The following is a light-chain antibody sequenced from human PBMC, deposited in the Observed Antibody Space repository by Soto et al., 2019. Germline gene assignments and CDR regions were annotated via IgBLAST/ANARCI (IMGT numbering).Light chain of an antibody. CDR3: CSHAGSYPRV. Sequence: QSALTQPRSVSGSPGQSVTISCTGTSSDVGGYNYVSWYQQHPGKAPKLMIYDVSKRPSGVPDRFSGSKSGNTASLTISGLQAEDEADYYCCSHAGSYPRVFGTGTKVTVL. J-gene: IGLJ1*01. CDR2: DVS. V-gene: IGLV2-11*01. CDR1: SSDVGGYNY.